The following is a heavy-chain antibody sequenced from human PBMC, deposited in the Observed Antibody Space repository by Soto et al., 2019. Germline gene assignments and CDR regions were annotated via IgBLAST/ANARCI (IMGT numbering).Heavy chain of an antibody. CDR2: MNPNSGNT. D-gene: IGHD2-15*01. CDR1: GYTFTSYD. J-gene: IGHJ6*03. CDR3: ARGVGYCSGGSCYLGPYYYYYMDV. Sequence: GASVKVSCKASGYTFTSYDINWVRQATGQGLEWMGWMNPNSGNTGHAQKFQGRVTMTRYTSISTAYMELSSLRSEDTAVYYCARGVGYCSGGSCYLGPYYYYYMDVWGKGTTVTVSS. V-gene: IGHV1-8*01.